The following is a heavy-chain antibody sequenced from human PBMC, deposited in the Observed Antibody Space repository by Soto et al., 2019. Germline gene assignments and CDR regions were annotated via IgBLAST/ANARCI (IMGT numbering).Heavy chain of an antibody. Sequence: PSETLCLTCTVSGGSISSSRYYWGWIRQPPGKGLEWIGSIYYSGNTYYNPSLKSRVTISVDTSKNQFSLKLSSVTAADTAVYYCARRARPMGCSGGSCYDPSFDYWGQGTLVTVSS. D-gene: IGHD2-15*01. CDR3: ARRARPMGCSGGSCYDPSFDY. CDR2: IYYSGNT. CDR1: GGSISSSRYY. V-gene: IGHV4-39*01. J-gene: IGHJ4*02.